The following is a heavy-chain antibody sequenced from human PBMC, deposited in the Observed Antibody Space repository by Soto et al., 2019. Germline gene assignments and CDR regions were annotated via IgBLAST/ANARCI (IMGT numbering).Heavy chain of an antibody. J-gene: IGHJ6*02. CDR3: ARNYYDSSGYPPPSYYYYGMDV. CDR2: IIPIFGTA. V-gene: IGHV1-69*13. Sequence: GASVKVSCKASGGTFSSYAISWVRQAPGQGLEWMGGIIPIFGTANYAQKFQGRVTITADESTSTAYMELSSLRSEDTAVYYCARNYYDSSGYPPPSYYYYGMDVWGQGTTVTVSS. CDR1: GGTFSSYA. D-gene: IGHD3-22*01.